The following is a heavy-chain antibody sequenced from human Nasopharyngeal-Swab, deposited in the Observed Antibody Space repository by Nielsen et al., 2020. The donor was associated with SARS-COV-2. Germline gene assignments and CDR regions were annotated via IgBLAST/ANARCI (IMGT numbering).Heavy chain of an antibody. J-gene: IGHJ4*02. Sequence: GGSLRLSCAASGFTFSTNNMHWVRQAPGKGLEWVSSISGRTTYIYYADSMKGRFTISRDNAKNSLYLQMSSLRAEDTAIYYCARGGQQPLWGQGTLVTVSS. D-gene: IGHD6-13*01. CDR3: ARGGQQPL. CDR2: ISGRTTYI. CDR1: GFTFSTNN. V-gene: IGHV3-21*01.